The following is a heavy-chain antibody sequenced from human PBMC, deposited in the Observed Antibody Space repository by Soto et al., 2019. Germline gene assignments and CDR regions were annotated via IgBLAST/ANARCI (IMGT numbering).Heavy chain of an antibody. V-gene: IGHV4-30-4*01. D-gene: IGHD4-17*01. J-gene: IGHJ4*02. Sequence: TSGTLSLTCTFPCCSISSGDYYWSWIRQPPEKGLEWIGYIYYSGSTYYNPSLKSRVTISVDTSKNQFSLKLSSVTAADTAVYYCARRHGTVALRGVFDYWGQGTLVTVSS. CDR3: ARRHGTVALRGVFDY. CDR1: CCSISSGDYY. CDR2: IYYSGST.